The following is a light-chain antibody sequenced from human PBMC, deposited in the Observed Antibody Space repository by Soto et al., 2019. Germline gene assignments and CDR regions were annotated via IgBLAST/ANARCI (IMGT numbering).Light chain of an antibody. V-gene: IGLV2-8*01. Sequence: QSPLTQPPSASGSPGQSVTISCTGTSSDVGGYNSVSWYQHHPGKAPKLMIYEVSKRPSWVPDRFSGSKSANTASLTVSGLLAEDEADYYCSSYAGSNNYVFGTGTKLTVL. CDR3: SSYAGSNNYV. CDR1: SSDVGGYNS. J-gene: IGLJ1*01. CDR2: EVS.